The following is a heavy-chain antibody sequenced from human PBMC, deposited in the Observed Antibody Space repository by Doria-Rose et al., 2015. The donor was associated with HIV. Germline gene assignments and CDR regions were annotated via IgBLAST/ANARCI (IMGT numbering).Heavy chain of an antibody. CDR2: IFSDDER. CDR3: ARIKSSRWYHKYYFDF. CDR1: GVSLSSPGMG. V-gene: IGHV2-26*01. J-gene: IGHJ4*02. D-gene: IGHD6-13*01. Sequence: SGPVLVKPTETLTLTCTVSGVSLSSPGMGVSWIRQPPAKALEWLANIFSDDERYYKTSLKSRLTISRGTSKSQVVLTMTDMDPMDTATYYCARIKSSRWYHKYYFDFWGQGTLVTVSA.